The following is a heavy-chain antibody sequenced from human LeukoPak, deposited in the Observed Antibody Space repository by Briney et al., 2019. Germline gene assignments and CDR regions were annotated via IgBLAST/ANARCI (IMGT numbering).Heavy chain of an antibody. CDR1: GFTFSSYA. D-gene: IGHD6-13*01. V-gene: IGHV3-30*04. J-gene: IGHJ4*02. CDR3: ARVRPLYSSSWSGYFDY. CDR2: ISYDGSNK. Sequence: GGSLRLSCAASGFTFSSYAMHWVRQAPGKGLEWVAVISYDGSNKYYADSVKGRFTISRDNSKNTLYLQMNSLRAEDTAVYYCARVRPLYSSSWSGYFDYWGQGTLVTVSS.